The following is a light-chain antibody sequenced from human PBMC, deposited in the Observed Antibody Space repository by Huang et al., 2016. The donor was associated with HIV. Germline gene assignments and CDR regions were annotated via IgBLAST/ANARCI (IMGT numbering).Light chain of an antibody. CDR2: GAS. J-gene: IGKJ1*01. CDR1: QSVSSSY. Sequence: EIVLTQSPGTLSLSPGERATLSCRASQSVSSSYLDGYQQKPGQAPRHLIYGASSRATSIPDRFSGSGSGTDFTLTISRLEPEDFAVYYCQQYGSSPAWTFGQGTKVEIK. V-gene: IGKV3-20*01. CDR3: QQYGSSPAWT.